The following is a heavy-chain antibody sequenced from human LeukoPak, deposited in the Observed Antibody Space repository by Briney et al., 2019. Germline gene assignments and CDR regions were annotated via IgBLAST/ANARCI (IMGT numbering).Heavy chain of an antibody. CDR3: AKGRYSGYDIDAFHI. Sequence: GGSLRLSCAASGFTFSSYAMRWVRQAPGKGLEWVSAVSGSGGSAYYADSVKGRFTISRDNSKNTLYLQVNGLRAEDTAEYYCAKGRYSGYDIDAFHIGGEGTVVTVSS. CDR2: VSGSGGSA. CDR1: GFTFSSYA. J-gene: IGHJ3*02. D-gene: IGHD5-12*01. V-gene: IGHV3-23*01.